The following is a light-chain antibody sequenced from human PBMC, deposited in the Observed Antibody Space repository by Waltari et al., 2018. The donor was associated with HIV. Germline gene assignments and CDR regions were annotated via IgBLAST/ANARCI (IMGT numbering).Light chain of an antibody. CDR2: MAS. J-gene: IGKJ1*01. CDR1: QSISNY. V-gene: IGKV1-5*03. Sequence: DIQITQSPSTLSASLGDRITITCRAGQSISNYLAWYQQKPGKAPKLLIYMASSLERGVPSRFSGSGSGTEFSLTISSLQPDDFATYYCHHYENYSWRVGQGTKVEFK. CDR3: HHYENYSWR.